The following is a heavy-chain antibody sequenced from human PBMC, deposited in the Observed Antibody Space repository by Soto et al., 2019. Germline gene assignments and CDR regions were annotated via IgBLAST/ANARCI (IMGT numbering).Heavy chain of an antibody. J-gene: IGHJ6*02. D-gene: IGHD3-3*01. Sequence: QVQLVQSGAEVKKPGASVNVSCKASGYTFSTYGISWVRQAPGQGLEWMGWISTYNGNTNYAQNLQGRVTMTTDTSTNTAYMELRSLRSEHTAVYYCARDDDFWSGYFHLYYYGMDVWGQGTTVTVSS. CDR2: ISTYNGNT. V-gene: IGHV1-18*01. CDR3: ARDDDFWSGYFHLYYYGMDV. CDR1: GYTFSTYG.